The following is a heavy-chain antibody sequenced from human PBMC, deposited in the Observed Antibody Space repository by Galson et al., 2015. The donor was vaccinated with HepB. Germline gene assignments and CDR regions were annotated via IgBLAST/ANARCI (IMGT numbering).Heavy chain of an antibody. Sequence: CAISGDSVSSNSAAWNWIRQSPSRGLEWLGRTYYRSKWYNDYAVSVKSRITINPDTSKNQFSLQLNSVTPEDTAVYYCARGTYSSSSLTFDYWGQGTLVTVSS. CDR1: GDSVSSNSAA. CDR2: TYYRSKWYN. J-gene: IGHJ4*02. D-gene: IGHD6-6*01. CDR3: ARGTYSSSSLTFDY. V-gene: IGHV6-1*01.